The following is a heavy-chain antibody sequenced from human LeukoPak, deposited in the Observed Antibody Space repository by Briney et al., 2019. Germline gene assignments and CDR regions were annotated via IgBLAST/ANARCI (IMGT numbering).Heavy chain of an antibody. J-gene: IGHJ4*02. D-gene: IGHD6-13*01. V-gene: IGHV4-39*07. CDR1: GGSISSGGYY. CDR2: IYHSGST. Sequence: SETLSLTCTVSGGSISSGGYYWSWVRQPPGKGLEWIGEIYHSGSTNYNPSLKSRVTISVDKSKNQFSLKLSSVTAADTAVYYCADTGPSSSWLRYWGQGTLVTVSS. CDR3: ADTGPSSSWLRY.